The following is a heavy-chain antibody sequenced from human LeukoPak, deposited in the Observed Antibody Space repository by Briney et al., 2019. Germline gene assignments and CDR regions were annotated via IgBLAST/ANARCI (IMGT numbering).Heavy chain of an antibody. V-gene: IGHV1-69*04. Sequence: SVEVSCKASGGTFSSYAISWVRQAPGQGLEWMGRIIPILGIANYAQKFQGRVTITADKSTSTAYMELSSLRSEDTAVYYCAAMRPIRYCSSTSCFVNWFDPWGQGTLVTVSS. J-gene: IGHJ5*02. CDR2: IIPILGIA. CDR3: AAMRPIRYCSSTSCFVNWFDP. CDR1: GGTFSSYA. D-gene: IGHD2-2*01.